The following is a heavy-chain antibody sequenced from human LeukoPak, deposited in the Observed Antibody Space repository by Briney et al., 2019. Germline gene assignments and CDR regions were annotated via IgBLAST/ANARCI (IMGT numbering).Heavy chain of an antibody. CDR2: IYYSGST. CDR1: GGSISSSIYY. V-gene: IGHV4-39*01. CDR3: ARLGSSSLDY. Sequence: SETLSLTCTVSGGSISSSIYYWGWIRQPPGKGLEWIGSIYYSGSTYYNPSLKSRVTISVDTSKNQFSLKLSSVTAADTAVYYCARLGSSSLDYWGQGTLVTVSS. D-gene: IGHD6-6*01. J-gene: IGHJ4*02.